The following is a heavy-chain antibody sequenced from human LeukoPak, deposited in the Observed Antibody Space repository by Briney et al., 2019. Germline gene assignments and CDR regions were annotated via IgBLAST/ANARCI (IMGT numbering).Heavy chain of an antibody. D-gene: IGHD4-17*01. CDR1: GFTFSSYS. CDR3: ARGDYGDYGGDY. CDR2: ISSSSSYI. V-gene: IGHV3-21*01. Sequence: GGSLRLSCAASGFTFSSYSMNWVRQAPGKGLEWVSSISSSSSYIYYADSVNGRFTISRDNAKNSLYLQMNSLRAEDTAVYYCARGDYGDYGGDYWGQGTLVTVSS. J-gene: IGHJ4*02.